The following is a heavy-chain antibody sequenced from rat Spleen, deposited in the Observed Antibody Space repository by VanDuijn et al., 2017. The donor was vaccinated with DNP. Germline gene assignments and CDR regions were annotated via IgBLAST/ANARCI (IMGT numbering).Heavy chain of an antibody. V-gene: IGHV5-25*01. D-gene: IGHD1-2*01. Sequence: EVQLVESGGGLVQPGRSLKLSCAASGFTFSNYYMAWVRQAPKKGLEWVATISTSGSRTYYPDSVKGRFTISRDNAKSSLYLQMNSLKSEDTATYYCARHEGQPYAMDAWGQGTSVTVSS. CDR3: ARHEGQPYAMDA. CDR1: GFTFSNYY. J-gene: IGHJ4*01. CDR2: ISTSGSRT.